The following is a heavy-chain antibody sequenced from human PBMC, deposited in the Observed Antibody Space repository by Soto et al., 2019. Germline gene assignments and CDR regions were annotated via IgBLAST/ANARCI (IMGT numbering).Heavy chain of an antibody. CDR2: LSYDGSNK. CDR1: GFTFNTYT. J-gene: IGHJ1*01. Sequence: GGSLRLSCAAYGFTFNTYTMHWVRQAPGKGLEWVAGLSYDGSNKYYADSVKGRFTISRDNSKNTLFLQMNSLRAEDTAVYHCATSSGFGVATEWGQGNMVTVYS. V-gene: IGHV3-30-3*01. CDR3: ATSSGFGVATE. D-gene: IGHD3-3*01.